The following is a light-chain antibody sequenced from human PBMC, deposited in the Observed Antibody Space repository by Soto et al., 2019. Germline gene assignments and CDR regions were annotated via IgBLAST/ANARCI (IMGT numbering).Light chain of an antibody. J-gene: IGKJ4*01. CDR2: AAS. V-gene: IGKV1-39*01. CDR3: QQSYSTPLT. CDR1: QSIGGF. Sequence: DIPMTQSPSSLSVSVGDRVTITCRASQSIGGFLNWYQQKLGKAPKRLIYAASSSQSGVPSRFSGSGSGTDFTLTISSLQPEDFATYYCQQSYSTPLTFGGGTKVEI.